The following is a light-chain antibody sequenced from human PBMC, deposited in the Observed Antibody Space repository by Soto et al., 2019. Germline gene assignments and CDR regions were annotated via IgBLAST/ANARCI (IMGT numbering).Light chain of an antibody. CDR3: QQANSFPIT. V-gene: IGKV1-12*01. Sequence: DIQMTQSPPSVSSSVGDIFTISGRASQDVGKWLAWYQQKPGKAPTLLIHGASSLQSGVPPRYSGSGYGTDFTLTISSLQPEDFATYYCQQANSFPITFGQGTRLEI. J-gene: IGKJ5*01. CDR1: QDVGKW. CDR2: GAS.